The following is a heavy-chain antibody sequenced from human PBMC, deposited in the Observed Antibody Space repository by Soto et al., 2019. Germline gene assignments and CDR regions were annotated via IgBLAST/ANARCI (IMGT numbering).Heavy chain of an antibody. J-gene: IGHJ6*02. CDR3: ARDPLYYYGMDV. V-gene: IGHV4-4*07. CDR2: IYTSGST. CDR1: GGSFSGYY. Sequence: PSETLSLTCAVYGGSFSGYYWSWIRQPPGKGLEWIGRIYTSGSTNYNPSLKSRVTMSVDTSKNQFSLKLSSVTAADTAVYYCARDPLYYYGMDVWGQGTTVTVSS.